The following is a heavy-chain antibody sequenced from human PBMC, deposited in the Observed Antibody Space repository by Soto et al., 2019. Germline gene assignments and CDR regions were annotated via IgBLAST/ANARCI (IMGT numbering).Heavy chain of an antibody. CDR3: ARDRQGGSDYYYYGMDV. V-gene: IGHV4-59*12. D-gene: IGHD2-15*01. CDR2: IYYSGST. CDR1: GGSISSYY. Sequence: PSETLSLTCTVSGGSISSYYWSWIRQPPGKGLEWIGYIYYSGSTYYNPSLKSRVTISVDTSKNQFSLKLSSVTAADTAVYYCARDRQGGSDYYYYGMDVWGQGTTVTVSS. J-gene: IGHJ6*02.